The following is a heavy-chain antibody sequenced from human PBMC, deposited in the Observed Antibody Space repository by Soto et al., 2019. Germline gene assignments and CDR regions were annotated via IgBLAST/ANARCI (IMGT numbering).Heavy chain of an antibody. D-gene: IGHD3-10*01. CDR2: ISGGAGTT. Sequence: GGSLRLSCAASRFIFNNYAMTWVRQAPGKGLEWVAGISGGAGTTFYADSVKGRFTISRDNSKNTLYLQMNTLRAEDTAVYYCANSGGASAYDYYYGLDVWGQGTTVTVAS. CDR3: ANSGGASAYDYYYGLDV. V-gene: IGHV3-23*01. CDR1: RFIFNNYA. J-gene: IGHJ6*02.